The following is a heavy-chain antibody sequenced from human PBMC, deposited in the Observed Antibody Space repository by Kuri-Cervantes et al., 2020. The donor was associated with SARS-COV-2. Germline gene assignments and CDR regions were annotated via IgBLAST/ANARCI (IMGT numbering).Heavy chain of an antibody. CDR3: TTDPPGLYYYDSSGYPDY. CDR1: GYTFTSYY. CDR2: INPSGGST. J-gene: IGHJ4*02. D-gene: IGHD3-22*01. Sequence: ASVKVSCKASGYTFTSYYMHWVRQAPGQGLEWMGIINPSGGSTSYAQKFQGRVTMTRDTSTSTVYMELSSLRSEDTAVYYCTTDPPGLYYYDSSGYPDYWGQGTLVTVSS. V-gene: IGHV1-46*01.